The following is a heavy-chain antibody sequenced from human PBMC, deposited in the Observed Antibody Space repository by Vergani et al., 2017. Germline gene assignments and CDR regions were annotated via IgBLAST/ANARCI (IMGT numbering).Heavy chain of an antibody. CDR2: IIPIFGTA. J-gene: IGHJ4*02. Sequence: QVQLVQSGAEVKKPGSSVKVSCKASGGTFSSYAISWVRQAPGQGLEWMGGIIPIFGTANYAQKFQGRVTITADESTSTAYMELSSLRSEDTAVYYCAREDYNDYGDFTGEIDYWGQGTLVTVSS. CDR3: AREDYNDYGDFTGEIDY. V-gene: IGHV1-69*13. CDR1: GGTFSSYA. D-gene: IGHD4-17*01.